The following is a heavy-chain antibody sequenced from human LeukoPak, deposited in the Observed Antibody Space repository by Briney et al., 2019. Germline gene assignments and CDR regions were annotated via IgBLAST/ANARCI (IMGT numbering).Heavy chain of an antibody. J-gene: IGHJ6*03. Sequence: ASVKVSCKASGGTFSSYAISWVRQAPGQGLEWMGGIIPIFGTANYAQKFQGRVTITADASTSTAYMELSSLRSEDTAVYYCASGGSSPNGYYYYMDVWGKGTTVTISS. CDR1: GGTFSSYA. D-gene: IGHD1-26*01. CDR3: ASGGSSPNGYYYYMDV. V-gene: IGHV1-69*13. CDR2: IIPIFGTA.